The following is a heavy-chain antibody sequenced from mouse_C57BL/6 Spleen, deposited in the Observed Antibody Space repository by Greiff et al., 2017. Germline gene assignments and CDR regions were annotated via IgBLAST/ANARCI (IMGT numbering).Heavy chain of an antibody. J-gene: IGHJ2*01. Sequence: QVHVKQSGAELVRPGASVTLSCKASGYTFTDYEMHWVKQTPVHGLEWIGAIDPETGGTAYNQKFKGKAILTADKSSSTAYMELRSLTSEDSAVYYCTRRDPLLLRFYFDYWGQGTTLTVSS. CDR2: IDPETGGT. D-gene: IGHD1-1*01. V-gene: IGHV1-15*01. CDR3: TRRDPLLLRFYFDY. CDR1: GYTFTDYE.